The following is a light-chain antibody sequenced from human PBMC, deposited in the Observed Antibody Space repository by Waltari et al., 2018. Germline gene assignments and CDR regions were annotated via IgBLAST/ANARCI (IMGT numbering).Light chain of an antibody. V-gene: IGLV2-14*03. CDR3: SSFTRTNSWV. CDR1: SSDVGGYNY. CDR2: DVN. Sequence: ALAQPASVSGSPGQSITISCTGTSSDVGGYNYVSWYQQHPGKAPRLMIYDVNNRPSGVSNRFSGSKSCNTASLTVSGLQAEEEADYYCSSFTRTNSWVFGGGTRLTVL. J-gene: IGLJ3*02.